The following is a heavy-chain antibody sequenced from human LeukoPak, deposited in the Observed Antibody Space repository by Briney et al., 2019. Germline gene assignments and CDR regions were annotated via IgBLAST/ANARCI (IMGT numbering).Heavy chain of an antibody. Sequence: PSETLSLTCAVSGGSISSGGYSWSWIRQPPGRGLEWIGYIYHNGNTYYSPSLKSRVTISVDRSKNQLSLKLSSVTAADTAMYYCASGGYSYGFDYWGQGTLVTVSS. V-gene: IGHV4-30-2*01. J-gene: IGHJ4*02. CDR1: GGSISSGGYS. CDR3: ASGGYSYGFDY. CDR2: IYHNGNT. D-gene: IGHD5-18*01.